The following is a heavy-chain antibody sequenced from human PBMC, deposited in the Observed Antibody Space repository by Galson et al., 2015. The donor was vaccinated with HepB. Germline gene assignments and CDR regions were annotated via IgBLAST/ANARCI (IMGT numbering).Heavy chain of an antibody. CDR2: IYWDDDK. CDR1: GVG. D-gene: IGHD2/OR15-2a*01. V-gene: IGHV2-5*02. J-gene: IGHJ4*02. Sequence: GVGVGWIRQPPGKALEWLALIYWDDDKRYSPSLKSRLTITKDTSKNQVVLTMTNMDPVDTATYYCAHTPFPGLFDYWGQGTLVTVSS. CDR3: AHTPFPGLFDY.